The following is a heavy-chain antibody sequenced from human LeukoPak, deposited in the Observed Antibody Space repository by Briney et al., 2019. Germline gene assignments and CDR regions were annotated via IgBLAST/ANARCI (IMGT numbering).Heavy chain of an antibody. J-gene: IGHJ4*02. CDR1: GGTFNSYA. D-gene: IGHD3-22*01. Sequence: SVKVSFKASGGTFNSYAISWVGQAPGQGREGMGGISPIFGTANYAEKLHGKVTITADEYTSTTYMPLRRLCCAGTALDCCARGYDSSADYFDYWGQGTLVTVSS. CDR2: ISPIFGTA. CDR3: ARGYDSSADYFDY. V-gene: IGHV1-69*13.